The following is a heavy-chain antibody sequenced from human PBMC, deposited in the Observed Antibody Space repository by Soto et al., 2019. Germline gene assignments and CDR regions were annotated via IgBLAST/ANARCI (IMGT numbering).Heavy chain of an antibody. V-gene: IGHV1-69*02. CDR1: GGTFSSYT. Sequence: VKVSCKASGGTFSSYTISWVRQAPGQGLEWMGRIIPILGIANYAQKFQGRVTITADKSTSTAYMELSSLRSEDTAVYYCARRGWGLRLPTVDYWGQGTLVTVSS. J-gene: IGHJ4*02. D-gene: IGHD5-12*01. CDR3: ARRGWGLRLPTVDY. CDR2: IIPILGIA.